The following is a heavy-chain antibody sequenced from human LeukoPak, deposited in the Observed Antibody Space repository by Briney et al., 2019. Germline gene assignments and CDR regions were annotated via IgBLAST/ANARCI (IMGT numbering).Heavy chain of an antibody. CDR2: INSDGSWT. J-gene: IGHJ4*02. D-gene: IGHD2/OR15-2a*01. CDR1: GITFWTYW. Sequence: GGSLRLSCAVSGITFWTYWMHWVRQAPGKGLVWVSHINSDGSWTSYADSVKGRFTISKDNAKNTVYLQMNNLRAEDTAVYYCVSFYETYWGRGTLVTVSS. CDR3: VSFYETY. V-gene: IGHV3-74*01.